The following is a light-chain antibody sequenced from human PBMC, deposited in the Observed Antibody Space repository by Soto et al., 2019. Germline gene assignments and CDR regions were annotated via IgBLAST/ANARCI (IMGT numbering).Light chain of an antibody. V-gene: IGLV2-14*01. CDR1: SSDVGGYNS. CDR2: EVS. J-gene: IGLJ2*01. Sequence: QSALTQPASVSGSPGQSITISCTGPSSDVGGYNSVSWYQHHPGKAPKLMIYEVSNRPSGVSNRFSGSKSGNTASLIISGLQAEDEADYYCSSYIGSSTVFCGGTKVTVL. CDR3: SSYIGSSTV.